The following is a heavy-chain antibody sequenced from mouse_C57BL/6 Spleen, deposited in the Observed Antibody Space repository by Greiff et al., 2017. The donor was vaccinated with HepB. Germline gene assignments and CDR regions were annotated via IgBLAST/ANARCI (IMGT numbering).Heavy chain of an antibody. D-gene: IGHD1-1*01. CDR1: GYTFTSYD. CDR3: ARNGEGRYFDV. Sequence: VKLVESGPELVKPGASVKLSCKASGYTFTSYDINWVKQRPGQGLEWIGWIYPRDGSTKYNEKFKGKATLTVDTSSSTAYMELHSLTSEDSAVYFCARNGEGRYFDVWGTGTTVTVSS. J-gene: IGHJ1*03. CDR2: IYPRDGST. V-gene: IGHV1-85*01.